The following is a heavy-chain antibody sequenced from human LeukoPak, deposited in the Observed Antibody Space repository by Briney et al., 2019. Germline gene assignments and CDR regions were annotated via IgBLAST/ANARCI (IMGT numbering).Heavy chain of an antibody. Sequence: GASVIVSCKASGCTFTHYGITWVRQAPGHGLEWMGWISAYNGNTNYAQKLQGRVTMITDTSTSTAYMELRSLKSDDTAVYYCAREVAATLIDYWGQGTLVTVSS. CDR2: ISAYNGNT. CDR1: GCTFTHYG. J-gene: IGHJ4*02. CDR3: AREVAATLIDY. V-gene: IGHV1-18*01. D-gene: IGHD2-15*01.